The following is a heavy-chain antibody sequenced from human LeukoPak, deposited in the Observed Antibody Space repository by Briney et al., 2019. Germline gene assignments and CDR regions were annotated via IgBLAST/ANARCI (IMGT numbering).Heavy chain of an antibody. CDR1: GGSFSDYY. CDR3: ARGRQDVNMIVVVMAGVSYYLDV. D-gene: IGHD3-22*01. V-gene: IGHV4-34*01. CDR2: MSPSGSP. Sequence: SETLSLTCAVYGGSFSDYYWTWIRQTPGKGREWIGDMSPSGSPNYNPSLKSRVTISVDTSKNQFSLKLRSVTAADTAVYYCARGRQDVNMIVVVMAGVSYYLDVWGKGTTVTVS. J-gene: IGHJ6*03.